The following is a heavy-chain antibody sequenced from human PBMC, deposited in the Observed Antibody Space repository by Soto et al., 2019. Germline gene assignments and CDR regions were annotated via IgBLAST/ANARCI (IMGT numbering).Heavy chain of an antibody. V-gene: IGHV3-53*01. CDR3: ARSGSGYYSPFDY. CDR1: GFTVSSNF. D-gene: IGHD3-22*01. J-gene: IGHJ4*02. CDR2: IYSGGST. Sequence: GGSLRLSCAASGFTVSSNFMSWVRQAPGKGLEWVSVIYSGGSTYYADSVKGRFTISRDNSKNTLYLQMNSLRAEDTAVYYCARSGSGYYSPFDYWGQGTLVTVSS.